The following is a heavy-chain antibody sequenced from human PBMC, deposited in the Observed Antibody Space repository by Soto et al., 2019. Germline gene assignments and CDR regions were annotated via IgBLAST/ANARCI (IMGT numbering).Heavy chain of an antibody. J-gene: IGHJ6*02. CDR3: ASDYYYYYGMDA. V-gene: IGHV1-69*06. CDR1: GGTFSSYA. CDR2: IIPIFGTA. Sequence: SVKVSCKASGGTFSSYAISWVRQAPGQGLEWMGGIIPIFGTANYAQKFQGRVTITADKSTSTAYMELSSLRSEDTAVYYCASDYYYYYGMDACGQGTRVTAP.